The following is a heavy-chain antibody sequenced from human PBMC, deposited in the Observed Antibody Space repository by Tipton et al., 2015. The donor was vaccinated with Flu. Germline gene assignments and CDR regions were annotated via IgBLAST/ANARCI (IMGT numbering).Heavy chain of an antibody. CDR1: GFSFSTSW. CDR2: IKQDGDEK. Sequence: SLRLSCAASGFSFSTSWMSWVRQAPGRGLEWVANIKQDGDEKQYLDSVKGRFIISRDNAKSSLYLQMSSLRVEDTAVYYCATKDWNRSDWRHHWGQGTLVTVSS. CDR3: ATKDWNRSDWRHH. J-gene: IGHJ5*02. V-gene: IGHV3-7*01. D-gene: IGHD1-1*01.